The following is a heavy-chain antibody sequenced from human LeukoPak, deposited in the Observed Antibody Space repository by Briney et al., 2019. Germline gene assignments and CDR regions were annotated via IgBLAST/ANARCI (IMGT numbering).Heavy chain of an antibody. CDR2: IYHSGST. CDR3: ARSFRYCGYDYYFDP. J-gene: IGHJ5*02. D-gene: IGHD5-12*01. CDR1: GDSISSSNW. V-gene: IGHV4-4*02. Sequence: SGTLSLTCAVSGDSISSSNWWRWVRQPPGKGLEWIGQIYHSGSTNYNPSLKSRVTISLDKSKNQFSLELTSVTAADTAVYYCARSFRYCGYDYYFDPWGQGTLVTVSS.